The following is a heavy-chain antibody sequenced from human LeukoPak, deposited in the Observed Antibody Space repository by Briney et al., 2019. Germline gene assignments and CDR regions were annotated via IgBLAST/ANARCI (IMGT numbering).Heavy chain of an antibody. D-gene: IGHD3-22*01. CDR1: GGSFSGDF. Sequence: KASETLSLTCAVYGGSFSGDFWSWIRQSPGKGLEWIGEINHGGSTNYNPSLKSRVTMSLDTSKNQFSLKLSSVTAADTAVYFCARDEYYYDSSGYYSLFDYWGQGTLVTVSS. CDR3: ARDEYYYDSSGYYSLFDY. J-gene: IGHJ4*02. V-gene: IGHV4-34*01. CDR2: INHGGST.